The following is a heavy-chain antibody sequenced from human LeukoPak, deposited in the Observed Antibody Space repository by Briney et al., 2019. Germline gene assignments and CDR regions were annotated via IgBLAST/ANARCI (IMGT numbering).Heavy chain of an antibody. V-gene: IGHV4-38-2*02. CDR1: GYSISSGYY. D-gene: IGHD6-13*01. CDR3: ARDSSVGIAAAGGLLY. J-gene: IGHJ4*02. Sequence: SETLSLTCTVSGYSISSGYYWGWIRQPPGKGLEWIGSIYHSGSTYYNPSLKSRVTISVDTSKNQFSLKLSSVTAADTAVYYCARDSSVGIAAAGGLLYWGQGTLVTVSS. CDR2: IYHSGST.